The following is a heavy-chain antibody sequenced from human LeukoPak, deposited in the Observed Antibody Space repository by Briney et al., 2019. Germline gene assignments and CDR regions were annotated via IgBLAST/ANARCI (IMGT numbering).Heavy chain of an antibody. CDR1: GGTFSSYA. Sequence: SVKVSCKASGGTFSSYAISWVRQAPGQGLEWMGRIIPILGIANYAQKFQGRVTITADKSTSTAYMELSSLRPEDTAVYYCARAPPPVLWFGESNALGTYSIAHGMDVWDQGTTVTVSS. D-gene: IGHD3-10*01. J-gene: IGHJ6*02. CDR2: IIPILGIA. V-gene: IGHV1-69*04. CDR3: ARAPPPVLWFGESNALGTYSIAHGMDV.